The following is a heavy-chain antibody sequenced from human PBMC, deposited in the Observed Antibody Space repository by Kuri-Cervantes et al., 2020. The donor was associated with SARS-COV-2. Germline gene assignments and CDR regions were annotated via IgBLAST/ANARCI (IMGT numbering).Heavy chain of an antibody. V-gene: IGHV4-59*08. D-gene: IGHD3-10*01. Sequence: GSLRLSCTVSGGSISSYYWSWIRQPPGKGLEWIGYIYYSGSTNYNPSLKSRVTTSVDTSKNQFSLKLSSVTAADTAVYYCARRSGSGFDIWGQGTMVTVSS. CDR2: IYYSGST. CDR3: ARRSGSGFDI. J-gene: IGHJ3*02. CDR1: GGSISSYY.